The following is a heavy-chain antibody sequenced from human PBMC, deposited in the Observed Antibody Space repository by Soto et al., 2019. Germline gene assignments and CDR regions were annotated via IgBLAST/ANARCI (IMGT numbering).Heavy chain of an antibody. Sequence: EVQLLESGGGLVQPGGSLRLSCAASGFTFSSYAMSWVRQAPGKGLEWVSAISGSGGSTYYADSVKGRFTISRDNSKKTLYLQMNSLRAEDTAVYYCAKPTLSGDYDILTGYSYYYGMDVWGQGTTVTVSS. CDR2: ISGSGGST. J-gene: IGHJ6*02. D-gene: IGHD3-9*01. CDR1: GFTFSSYA. V-gene: IGHV3-23*01. CDR3: AKPTLSGDYDILTGYSYYYGMDV.